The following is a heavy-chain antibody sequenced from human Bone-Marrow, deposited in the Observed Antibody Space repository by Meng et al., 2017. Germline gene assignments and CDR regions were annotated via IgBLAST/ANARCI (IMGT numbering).Heavy chain of an antibody. CDR1: GFSFSSAW. Sequence: ELQLVESGGGLVWRAGSLTLSCAASGFSFSSAWMSWVRRAPGKGLEWVALIKSGGTPDYAAPVKDRFTISRDDSRNTVYLQMSSLKTEDTAEYYCAADVPTRGGGEFDYWGRGTLVTVSS. J-gene: IGHJ4*02. V-gene: IGHV3-15*01. CDR3: AADVPTRGGGEFDY. D-gene: IGHD3-10*01. CDR2: IKSGGTP.